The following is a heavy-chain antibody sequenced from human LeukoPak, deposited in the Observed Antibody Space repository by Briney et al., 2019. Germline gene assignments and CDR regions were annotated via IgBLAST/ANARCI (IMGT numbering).Heavy chain of an antibody. V-gene: IGHV3-23*01. Sequence: PGGSLRLSCGASGFTFSNHAMSWVRQAPGKGLEWVSAISGSGGSTYYADSVKGRFTISRDNSKNTLYLQMNSLRAEDTAVYYCAKCIAVAEDGFDYWGQGTLVTVSS. CDR1: GFTFSNHA. J-gene: IGHJ4*02. CDR2: ISGSGGST. D-gene: IGHD6-19*01. CDR3: AKCIAVAEDGFDY.